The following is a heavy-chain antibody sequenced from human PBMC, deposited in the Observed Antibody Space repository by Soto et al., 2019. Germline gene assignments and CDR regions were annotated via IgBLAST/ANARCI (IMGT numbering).Heavy chain of an antibody. D-gene: IGHD6-19*01. J-gene: IGHJ3*02. CDR2: VTPSGDYT. CDR1: GYTFTSYY. CDR3: TRRPPSSGHPGLYAFDI. V-gene: IGHV1-46*01. Sequence: ASVKVSCKASGYTFTSYYIHWVRQAPGQGLEWMGIVTPSGDYTAYAQKFQGRVTMTRDTSATTVYMELSSLRSEDTAVYYCTRRPPSSGHPGLYAFDIWGQGTMVTVSS.